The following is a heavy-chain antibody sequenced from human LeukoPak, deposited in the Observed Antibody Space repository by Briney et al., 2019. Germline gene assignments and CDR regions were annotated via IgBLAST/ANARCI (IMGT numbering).Heavy chain of an antibody. V-gene: IGHV3-66*01. J-gene: IGHJ4*02. CDR3: AREPYGGRPGGEGY. D-gene: IGHD4-23*01. CDR1: GFTVSSNY. CDR2: IISGGNT. Sequence: PGGSLRLSCAASGFTVSSNYMSWVRQAPGKGLEWVSVIISGGNTYYTDTLTCRFTITSDNSKNTMYLQMNSRRAEDTAVYYCAREPYGGRPGGEGYWGQGTLVTVSS.